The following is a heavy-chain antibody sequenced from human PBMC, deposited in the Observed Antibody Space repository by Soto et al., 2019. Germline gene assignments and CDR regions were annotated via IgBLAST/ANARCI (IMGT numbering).Heavy chain of an antibody. D-gene: IGHD3-10*01. Sequence: SRVTISVDTSKKQFSLKLSSVTAADTAVYYCARTTYYGSGSYPFDYWGQGTLVTVS. CDR3: ARTTYYGSGSYPFDY. V-gene: IGHV4-34*01. J-gene: IGHJ4*02.